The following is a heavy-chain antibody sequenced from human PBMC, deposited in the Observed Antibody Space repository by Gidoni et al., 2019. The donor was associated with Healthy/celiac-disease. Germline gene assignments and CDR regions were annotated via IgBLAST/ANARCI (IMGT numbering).Heavy chain of an antibody. J-gene: IGHJ4*02. Sequence: EVQLVESGGGLVQPGGSLRLSCAASGFTFSTYEMHWVRQAPGKGLEFVSAISSNGGTTYYANSVKGRFTISRDNSKNTLYLQVGSLRAEDMAVYYCARDWSGGNQPWFDYWGQGTLVTVSS. CDR3: ARDWSGGNQPWFDY. CDR2: ISSNGGTT. D-gene: IGHD2-15*01. V-gene: IGHV3-64*01. CDR1: GFTFSTYE.